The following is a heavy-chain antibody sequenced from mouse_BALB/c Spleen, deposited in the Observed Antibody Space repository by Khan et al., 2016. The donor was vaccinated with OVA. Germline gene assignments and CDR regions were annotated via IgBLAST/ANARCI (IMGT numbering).Heavy chain of an antibody. J-gene: IGHJ4*01. CDR2: ICGGGTT. CDR3: AKGVWSYYLALDY. D-gene: IGHD2-10*02. CDR1: GFSLTDYG. V-gene: IGHV2-6-5*01. Sequence: VQLQESGPGLVAPSQYLSITCTVSGFSLTDYGVSWIRQPPGKGLEWLGVICGGGTTTYNSALKSRLSISTHNSKSQVFLKMNSMQTDDTAMYYCAKGVWSYYLALDYWGQGTSVTVSS.